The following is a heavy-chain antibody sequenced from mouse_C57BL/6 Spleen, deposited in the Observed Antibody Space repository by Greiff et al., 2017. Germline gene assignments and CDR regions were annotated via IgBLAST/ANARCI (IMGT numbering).Heavy chain of an antibody. CDR3: ARGSCVYYYGSSPIDY. CDR1: GYTFTSYD. D-gene: IGHD1-1*01. V-gene: IGHV1-85*01. CDR2: IYPRDGST. J-gene: IGHJ2*01. Sequence: QVQLQQSGPELVKPGASVKLSCQASGYTFTSYDINWVQQRPGQGLEWIGWIYPRDGSTKYNEKFKGKATLTVDTSSSTAYMELHSLTSEDSAVYVCARGSCVYYYGSSPIDYWGQGTTLTVSS.